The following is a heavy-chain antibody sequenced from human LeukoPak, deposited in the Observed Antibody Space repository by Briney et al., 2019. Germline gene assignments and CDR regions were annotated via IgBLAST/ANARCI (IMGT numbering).Heavy chain of an antibody. CDR2: INPNSGGT. CDR3: ATVYSSGWTEPDY. Sequence: GASVKVSCKASGYTFTGYSMHWVRQAPGRGLEWMGWINPNSGGTVYAQNFQGRVTMTRDTSISTAYMELSRLTSDDAAVYFCATVYSSGWTEPDYWGQGTLVTVSS. J-gene: IGHJ4*02. D-gene: IGHD6-19*01. CDR1: GYTFTGYS. V-gene: IGHV1-2*02.